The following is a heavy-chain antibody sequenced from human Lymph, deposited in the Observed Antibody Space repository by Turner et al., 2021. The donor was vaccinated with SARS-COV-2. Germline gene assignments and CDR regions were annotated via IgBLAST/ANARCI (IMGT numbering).Heavy chain of an antibody. CDR2: NTFTGSYI. CDR1: GFTFSSYS. Sequence: VKRGASGGGLVKPGGAVRLPCSDAGFTFSSYSVNWVRQAPGKGLEWVSSNTFTGSYIYYADSVNGRFTISRDNANNSLYLQMNSLRAEDTAVYYCARGRPDFPYDFDYWGQGTLVTVSS. D-gene: IGHD2-21*02. J-gene: IGHJ4*02. CDR3: ARGRPDFPYDFDY. V-gene: IGHV3-21*01.